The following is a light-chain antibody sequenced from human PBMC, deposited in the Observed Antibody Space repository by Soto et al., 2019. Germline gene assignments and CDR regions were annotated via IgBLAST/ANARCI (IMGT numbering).Light chain of an antibody. CDR3: QPTYSSPYT. CDR1: QSISSY. Sequence: DIQMTQSPSSLSASVGDRVTITCRASQSISSYLNWYQQKPGTAPKLLIYGASSLQSGVTSRFSGSGSGTDFTLTISSLQPEDFATYYCQPTYSSPYTFGQGTKLEIK. CDR2: GAS. J-gene: IGKJ2*01. V-gene: IGKV1-39*01.